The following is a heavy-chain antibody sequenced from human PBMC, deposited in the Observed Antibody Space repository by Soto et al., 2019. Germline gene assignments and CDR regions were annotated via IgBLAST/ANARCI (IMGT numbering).Heavy chain of an antibody. CDR2: IYYSGST. CDR1: GGSISSYY. J-gene: IGHJ4*02. CDR3: ARVGKGGYYYDSSGYHPFDY. D-gene: IGHD3-22*01. Sequence: ETLSLTWTVSGGSISSYYWSWIRQPPGKGLEWIGYIYYSGSTNYNPSLKSRVTISVDTSKNQFSLKLSSVTAADTAVYYCARVGKGGYYYDSSGYHPFDYWGQGTLVTVSS. V-gene: IGHV4-59*01.